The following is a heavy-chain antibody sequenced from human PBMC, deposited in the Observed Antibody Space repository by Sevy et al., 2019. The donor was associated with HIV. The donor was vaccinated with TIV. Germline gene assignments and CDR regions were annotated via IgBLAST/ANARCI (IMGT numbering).Heavy chain of an antibody. J-gene: IGHJ1*01. CDR2: ILHDGSKT. V-gene: IGHV3-30*03. CDR1: GLTFRNYG. Sequence: GGSLRLSCVASGLTFRNYGMHWVRQAPGRGLEWLAVILHDGSKTYYGDSVKCRVTISRDNSQNTVYLQMNSLRPEDTAVYYCARESGSITLVPAAMEDWGQGTLVTLSS. CDR3: ARESGSITLVPAAMED. D-gene: IGHD2-2*01.